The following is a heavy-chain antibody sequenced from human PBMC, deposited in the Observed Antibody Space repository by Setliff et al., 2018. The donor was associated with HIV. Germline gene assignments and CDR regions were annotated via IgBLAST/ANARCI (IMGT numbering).Heavy chain of an antibody. J-gene: IGHJ5*02. CDR1: GFTFSDFW. Sequence: GGSLRLSCAASGFTFSDFWMYWVRQASGKGLEWVANISPEGNKKYYVGSVKGRFTSSRDNAKSSLFLQMSGLRPEDTAVYYCARVLLRTNPLYGVASNWFDPWGQGTLVTVS. CDR2: ISPEGNKK. CDR3: ARVLLRTNPLYGVASNWFDP. D-gene: IGHD2-8*01. V-gene: IGHV3-7*03.